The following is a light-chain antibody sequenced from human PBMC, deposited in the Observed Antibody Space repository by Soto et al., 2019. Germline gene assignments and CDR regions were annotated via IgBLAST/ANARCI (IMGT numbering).Light chain of an antibody. J-gene: IGKJ1*01. Sequence: DIQMTQSPSSLSASVGERVTMTCRASQSISSYLNWYQQKPGKAPKLLIYAASSLQSGVPSRFSGSGSGTDFTLTISSLQPEDFATYYCQQSYSTPRTFGQGTKVDIK. CDR2: AAS. CDR1: QSISSY. V-gene: IGKV1-39*01. CDR3: QQSYSTPRT.